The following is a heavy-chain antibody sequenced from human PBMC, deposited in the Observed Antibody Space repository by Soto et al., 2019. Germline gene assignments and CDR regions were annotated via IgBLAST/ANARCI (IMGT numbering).Heavy chain of an antibody. CDR1: GYTFSRNG. J-gene: IGHJ6*02. D-gene: IGHD1-7*01. Sequence: GASVKVSCKASGYTFSRNGISWVRQAPGQGLEWMGQINAFSGKTDYIEKFQGSFTMTTDTSTSTAYMEVRSLKSVDTSVYYCARDAGESILSIRGTRYKYYGMDVWG. CDR2: INAFSGKT. V-gene: IGHV1-18*01. CDR3: ARDAGESILSIRGTRYKYYGMDV.